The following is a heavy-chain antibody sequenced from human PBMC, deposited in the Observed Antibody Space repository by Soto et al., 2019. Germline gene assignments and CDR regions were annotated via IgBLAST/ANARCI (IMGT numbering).Heavy chain of an antibody. J-gene: IGHJ6*02. Sequence: QVQLQQWGAGLLKPSETLSLTCAVYGGSFSGYYWSWIRQPPGKGLEWIGEINHSGSTNYNPSLKSRVTISVDTSKNQFSLKLSSVTAADTAVYYCARGLSTVATKNYYYYGMDVWGQGTTVTVSS. V-gene: IGHV4-34*01. CDR2: INHSGST. CDR3: ARGLSTVATKNYYYYGMDV. CDR1: GGSFSGYY. D-gene: IGHD5-12*01.